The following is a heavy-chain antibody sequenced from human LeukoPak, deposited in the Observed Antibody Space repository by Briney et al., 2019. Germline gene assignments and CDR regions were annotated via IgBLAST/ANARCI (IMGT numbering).Heavy chain of an antibody. CDR2: IYYSGST. D-gene: IGHD3-3*01. CDR1: GGSISSSRYY. J-gene: IGHJ4*02. V-gene: IGHV4-39*01. Sequence: SETLSLTCTVSGGSISSSRYYWHWLRQPPGKGLEWIGSIYYSGSTYYNPSLESRVTISVDTSKNQFSLKLSSVTAADTAGYYCARLYYDFCSGHPYYFDYWDQGTLVTV. CDR3: ARLYYDFCSGHPYYFDY.